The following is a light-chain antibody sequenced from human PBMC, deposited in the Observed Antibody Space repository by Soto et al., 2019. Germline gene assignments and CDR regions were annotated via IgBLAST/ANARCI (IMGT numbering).Light chain of an antibody. V-gene: IGKV3-15*01. CDR3: QQYNNWPPWT. CDR2: GAS. Sequence: VMTQTPATLSVSPGEAATVGCVASQTGSGNLAWYQQRPGQAPRILIYGASTRATGIPARLSGSGSGTEFTLTISSLQSEDFAVYYCQQYNNWPPWTFGQGTKVAI. J-gene: IGKJ1*01. CDR1: QTGSGN.